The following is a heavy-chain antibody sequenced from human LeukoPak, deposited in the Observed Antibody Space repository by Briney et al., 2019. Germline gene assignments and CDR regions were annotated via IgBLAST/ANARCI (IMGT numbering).Heavy chain of an antibody. CDR3: ASARDLDAFDT. CDR2: INHSGST. V-gene: IGHV4-34*01. Sequence: PSETLSLTCAVYGGSFSGYYWSWIRQPPGKGLEWIGEINHSGSTNYNPSLKSRVTISVDTSKNQFSLKLSSVTAADTAVYYCASARDLDAFDTWGQGTMVTVSS. CDR1: GGSFSGYY. J-gene: IGHJ3*02.